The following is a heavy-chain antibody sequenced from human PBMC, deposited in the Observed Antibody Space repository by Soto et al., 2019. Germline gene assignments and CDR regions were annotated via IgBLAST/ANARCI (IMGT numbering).Heavy chain of an antibody. CDR3: ARGLHSLFDY. CDR1: GFTFSNYG. Sequence: LRLSCAASGFTFSNYGMHWVRQAPGKGLEWVAVIWYDGNNKYYADSVKGRFTISRDNSNNTLYVQMTSLRAEDTAVYYCARGLHSLFDYWGRGTLVTVSS. J-gene: IGHJ4*02. V-gene: IGHV3-33*01. D-gene: IGHD2-21*01. CDR2: IWYDGNNK.